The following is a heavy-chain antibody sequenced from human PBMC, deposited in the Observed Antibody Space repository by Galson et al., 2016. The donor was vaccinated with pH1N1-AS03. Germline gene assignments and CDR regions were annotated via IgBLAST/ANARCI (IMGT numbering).Heavy chain of an antibody. V-gene: IGHV3-9*01. Sequence: SLRLSCAASGFNFDNYAMHWVRQARGKGLEWVSGISWNSDTFDYADSVKGRFTISRDNAKNSLYLQMNSLTADDSALYYCAKSYHGDVFDIWGQGTMVTVSS. CDR2: ISWNSDTF. CDR3: AKSYHGDVFDI. D-gene: IGHD2-21*01. J-gene: IGHJ3*02. CDR1: GFNFDNYA.